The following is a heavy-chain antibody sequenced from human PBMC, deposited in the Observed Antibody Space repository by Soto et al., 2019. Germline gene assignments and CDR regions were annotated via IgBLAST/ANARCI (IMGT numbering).Heavy chain of an antibody. CDR3: ARGGYGGLLFDY. CDR2: ISYDGSNK. V-gene: IGHV3-30-3*01. Sequence: SLRLSCAAYGFTFSSYAMHWVRQAPGKGLEWVAVISYDGSNKYYADSVKGRFTISRDNSKNTLYLQMNSLRAEDTAVYYCARGGYGGLLFDYWGQGTLVTVSS. CDR1: GFTFSSYA. J-gene: IGHJ4*02. D-gene: IGHD4-17*01.